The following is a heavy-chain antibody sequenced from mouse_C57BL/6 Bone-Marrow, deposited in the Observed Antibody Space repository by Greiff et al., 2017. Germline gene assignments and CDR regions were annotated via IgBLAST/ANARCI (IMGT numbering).Heavy chain of an antibody. CDR1: GYTFTSYG. J-gene: IGHJ4*01. D-gene: IGHD4-1*02. CDR2: IYPRSGNT. CDR3: ARGSPNWCAMDY. V-gene: IGHV1-81*01. Sequence: QVHVKQSGAELARPGASVKLSCKASGYTFTSYGISWVKQRTGQGLEWIGEIYPRSGNTYYNEKFKGKATLTADKSSSTAYMELRSLTSEDSAVYFCARGSPNWCAMDYWGQGTSVTVSS.